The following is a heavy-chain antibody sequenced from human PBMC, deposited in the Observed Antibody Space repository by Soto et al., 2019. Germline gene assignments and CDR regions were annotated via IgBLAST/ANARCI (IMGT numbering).Heavy chain of an antibody. J-gene: IGHJ6*02. CDR2: IYPYDSDT. Sequence: PXEXLKISCKTTGYXFTSYFLVWVRHMPGKGLEWMGIIYPYDSDTRYSPSFQGQVTISADKSRSTAYLQWSSMKSADNAMYYFARRVVQGSGMDVWGQGTTGPVS. V-gene: IGHV5-51*01. CDR3: ARRVVQGSGMDV. D-gene: IGHD2-15*01. CDR1: GYXFTSYF.